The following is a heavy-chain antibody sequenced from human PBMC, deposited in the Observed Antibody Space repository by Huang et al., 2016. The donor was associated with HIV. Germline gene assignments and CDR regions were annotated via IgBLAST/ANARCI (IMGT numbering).Heavy chain of an antibody. D-gene: IGHD3-22*01. CDR3: ASGPVIVSISRFYFEQ. CDR1: FASISGTSKY. CDR2: MHYGGRS. J-gene: IGHJ4*02. Sequence: LLLRESGSGLVKTSETMSLSCTVAFASISGTSKYWTWVRQSPGKGLEWIESMHYGGRSYYKPSLKSRVSMSVDTSHKQPFSLTLAAVTAADTAVYFCASGPVIVSISRFYFEQWGPGILVTV. V-gene: IGHV4-39*02.